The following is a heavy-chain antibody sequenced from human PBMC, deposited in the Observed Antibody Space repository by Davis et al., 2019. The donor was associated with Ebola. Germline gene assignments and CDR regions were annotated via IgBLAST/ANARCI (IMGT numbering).Heavy chain of an antibody. Sequence: SVKVSCKASGGTFSSYTISWVRQASGQGLEWMGRIIPILGIANYAQKFQGRVTITADKSTSTAYMELSSLRSEDTAVYYCARDLGDYYDSSGGMDVWGQGTTVTVSS. CDR3: ARDLGDYYDSSGGMDV. CDR2: IIPILGIA. D-gene: IGHD3-22*01. V-gene: IGHV1-69*04. CDR1: GGTFSSYT. J-gene: IGHJ6*02.